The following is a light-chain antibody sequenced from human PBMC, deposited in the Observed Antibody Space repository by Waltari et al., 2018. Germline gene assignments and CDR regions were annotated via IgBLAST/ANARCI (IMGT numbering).Light chain of an antibody. CDR3: SSSAGSKNLV. Sequence: QSALTQPPSASGSPGQSVTISCTGSSSDVGGYNYVSWYQQHPGKAPKLMIYEVNKRPSGVPGRFSGSKSGNTASLTVSGLQAEDEADYYCSSSAGSKNLVFGGGTKLTVL. V-gene: IGLV2-8*01. CDR1: SSDVGGYNY. CDR2: EVN. J-gene: IGLJ2*01.